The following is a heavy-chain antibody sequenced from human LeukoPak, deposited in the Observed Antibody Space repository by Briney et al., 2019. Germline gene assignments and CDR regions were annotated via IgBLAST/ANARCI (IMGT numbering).Heavy chain of an antibody. CDR2: IYSDGGST. D-gene: IGHD3-10*02. J-gene: IGHJ4*02. Sequence: GGSLRLSCAASGFTVSGNYMSWVRQAPGKGLEWVSLIYSDGGSTYYADSVKGRVTISRDNSKNTLYLQMDSLRADDTAVYYCARAVPGYLGHFDYWGQGTLVTVSS. CDR1: GFTVSGNY. CDR3: ARAVPGYLGHFDY. V-gene: IGHV3-53*01.